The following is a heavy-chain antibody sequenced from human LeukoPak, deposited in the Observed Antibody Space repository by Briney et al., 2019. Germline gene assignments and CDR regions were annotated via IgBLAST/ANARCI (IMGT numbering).Heavy chain of an antibody. J-gene: IGHJ4*02. CDR2: IDSSSSYM. D-gene: IGHD3-22*01. CDR3: VRDNSQYLLLSHFAY. V-gene: IGHV3-21*01. CDR1: GFTFRSYS. Sequence: PGGSLRLSCAASGFTFRSYSMNWVRQAPGKGLEWVSSIDSSSSYMYYADSVKGRFTISRDNAKNSLYLQMNSLRVEDTAAYYCVRDNSQYLLLSHFAYWGQGTLITVSS.